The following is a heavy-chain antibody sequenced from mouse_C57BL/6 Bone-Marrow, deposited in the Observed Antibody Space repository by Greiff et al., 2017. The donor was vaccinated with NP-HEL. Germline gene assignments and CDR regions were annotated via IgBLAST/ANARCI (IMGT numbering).Heavy chain of an antibody. J-gene: IGHJ1*03. V-gene: IGHV5-4*01. CDR3: GRDYSNYEGYWYFDV. D-gene: IGHD2-5*01. CDR1: GFTFSSYA. CDR2: ISDGGSYT. Sequence: EVMLVESGGGLVKPGGSLKLSCAASGFTFSSYAMSWVRQTPEKRLEWVATISDGGSYTYYPDNVKGRFTISRDNAKNNLYLQMSQLKSEDTAMYYCGRDYSNYEGYWYFDVWGTGTTVTVSS.